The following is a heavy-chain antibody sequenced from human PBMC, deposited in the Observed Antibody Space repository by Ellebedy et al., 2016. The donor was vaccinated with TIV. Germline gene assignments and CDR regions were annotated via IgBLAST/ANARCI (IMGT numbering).Heavy chain of an antibody. CDR3: AREGYSSSSFWFNP. Sequence: ASVKVSCXASGYTFTSYGISWVRQAPGQGLEWMGWISAYNGNTNYAQKLQGRVTMTTDTSTSTAYMELRSLRSDDTAVYYCAREGYSSSSFWFNPWGQGTLVTVSS. J-gene: IGHJ5*02. CDR2: ISAYNGNT. CDR1: GYTFTSYG. V-gene: IGHV1-18*01. D-gene: IGHD6-6*01.